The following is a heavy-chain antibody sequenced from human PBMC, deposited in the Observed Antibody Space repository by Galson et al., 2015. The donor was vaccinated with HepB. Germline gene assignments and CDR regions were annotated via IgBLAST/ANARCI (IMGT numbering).Heavy chain of an antibody. CDR1: GYTLTELS. CDR2: FEPEDGET. Sequence: SVKVSCKVSGYTLTELSMHWVRQAPGKGLEWMGGFEPEDGETIYAQKFQGRVTMTEDTSTDTAYMELSSLRSEDTAVYYCATTITIFGVVTHYNWFDPWGQGTLVTVSS. V-gene: IGHV1-24*01. J-gene: IGHJ5*02. CDR3: ATTITIFGVVTHYNWFDP. D-gene: IGHD3-3*01.